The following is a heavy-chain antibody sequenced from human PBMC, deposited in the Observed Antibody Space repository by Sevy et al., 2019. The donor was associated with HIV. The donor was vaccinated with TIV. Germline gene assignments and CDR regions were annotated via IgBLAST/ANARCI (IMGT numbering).Heavy chain of an antibody. J-gene: IGHJ4*02. CDR2: IYWNDDK. D-gene: IGHD6-13*01. CDR3: AHRREAAALGY. CDR1: GFSLSTSRVG. Sequence: SGPTLVNPTQTLTLTCTFSGFSLSTSRVGVGWMRQPPGKALEWLALIYWNDDKRYSPSLKSRLTITKDTSKNQVVLTMTNMDPVDTATYYCAHRREAAALGYWGQGTLVTVSS. V-gene: IGHV2-5*01.